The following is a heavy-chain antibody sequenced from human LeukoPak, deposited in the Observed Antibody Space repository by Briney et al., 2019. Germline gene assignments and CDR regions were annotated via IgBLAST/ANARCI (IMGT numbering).Heavy chain of an antibody. CDR2: IYYSGST. D-gene: IGHD6-13*01. V-gene: IGHV4-59*08. CDR1: GGSISSYY. CDR3: ARHLILSPWYSNFGFDP. J-gene: IGHJ5*02. Sequence: SETLSLTCTVSGGSISSYYWSWIRQPPGKGLEWIGYIYYSGSTNYNPSLKSRVTISVDTSKNQFSLKLSSVTAADTAAYYCARHLILSPWYSNFGFDPWGQGTLVTVSS.